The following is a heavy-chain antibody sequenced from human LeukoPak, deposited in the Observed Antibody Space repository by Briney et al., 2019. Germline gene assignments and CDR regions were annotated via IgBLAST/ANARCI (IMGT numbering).Heavy chain of an antibody. D-gene: IGHD2-21*02. V-gene: IGHV1-69*06. CDR2: IIPIFGTA. Sequence: SVKVSCKASGGTFSSYAISWVRQAPGQGLEWMGGIIPIFGTANYAQKFQGRVTITADKSTSTAYMELSSLRSEDTAVYYCARDPAYCGGDCYSGMDWFDPWGQGTLVTVSS. CDR3: ARDPAYCGGDCYSGMDWFDP. CDR1: GGTFSSYA. J-gene: IGHJ5*02.